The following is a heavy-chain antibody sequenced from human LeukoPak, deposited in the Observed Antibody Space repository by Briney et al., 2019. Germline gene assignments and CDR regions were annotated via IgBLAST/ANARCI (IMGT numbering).Heavy chain of an antibody. CDR1: GFTFSSYG. J-gene: IGHJ5*02. Sequence: GGSLRLSCAASGFTFSSYGMHWVRQAPGKGLEWVAVISYDGSNKYYAASVKGRFTISSDNYKNTLYLQMNSLRAEDRAVYYYAKARADGDMSWFEAWGQGTLVTVSS. CDR2: ISYDGSNK. CDR3: AKARADGDMSWFEA. D-gene: IGHD4-17*01. V-gene: IGHV3-30*18.